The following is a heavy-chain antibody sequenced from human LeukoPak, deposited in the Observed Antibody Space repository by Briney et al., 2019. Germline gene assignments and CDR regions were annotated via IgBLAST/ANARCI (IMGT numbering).Heavy chain of an antibody. CDR1: GSTFGDYW. V-gene: IGHV3-74*01. CDR3: ATEGPLPGGHDY. J-gene: IGHJ4*02. D-gene: IGHD2-15*01. Sequence: GGSLRLSCAASGSTFGDYWMHWVRQAPGKGLVWVSRVNSDGSSTNYADSVKGRFTISRDNAKNTVYLQMNSLRGEDTAVYFCATEGPLPGGHDYWGQGTLVTVSS. CDR2: VNSDGSST.